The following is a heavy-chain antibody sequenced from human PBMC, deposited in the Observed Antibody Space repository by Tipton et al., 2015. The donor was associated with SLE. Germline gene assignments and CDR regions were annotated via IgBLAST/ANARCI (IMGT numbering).Heavy chain of an antibody. V-gene: IGHV4-59*12. J-gene: IGHJ4*02. CDR2: IDYSGST. CDR3: ARGRYYFDY. CDR1: AGSISTYY. Sequence: TLSLTCTVSAGSISTYYWSWIRQPPEKGLEWIGYIDYSGSTNYDPSLKSRVTMSIDTSKNQFSLKLSSVTAADTAVYYCARGRYYFDYWGQGTLVTVSS.